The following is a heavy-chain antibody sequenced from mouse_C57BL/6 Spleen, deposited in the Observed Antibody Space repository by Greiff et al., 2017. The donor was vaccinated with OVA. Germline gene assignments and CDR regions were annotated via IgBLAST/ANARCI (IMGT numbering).Heavy chain of an antibody. CDR1: GFTFSSYG. D-gene: IGHD1-1*01. CDR2: ISSGGSYT. CDR3: ARDYGSSPPFAY. J-gene: IGHJ3*01. Sequence: EVKLMESGGDLVKPGGSLKLSCAASGFTFSSYGMSWVRQTPDKRLEWVATISSGGSYTYYPDSVKGRFTISRDNAKNTLYLQMSSLKSKDTAMYYCARDYGSSPPFAYWGQGTLVTVSA. V-gene: IGHV5-6*01.